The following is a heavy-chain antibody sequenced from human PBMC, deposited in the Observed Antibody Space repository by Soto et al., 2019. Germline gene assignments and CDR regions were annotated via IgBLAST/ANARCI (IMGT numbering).Heavy chain of an antibody. J-gene: IGHJ4*02. CDR3: ARCPRVRGDEWLDY. D-gene: IGHD4-17*01. CDR1: GGSISSGPYS. Sequence: SETLSLTCTVSGGSISSGPYSWGWIRQPPGEGLEWIGTFHYSESTYYNPSLESRVTISVDTSKNQFSLKVSSVTVADTAVYYCARCPRVRGDEWLDYWGQGTLVTVSS. CDR2: FHYSEST. V-gene: IGHV4-39*01.